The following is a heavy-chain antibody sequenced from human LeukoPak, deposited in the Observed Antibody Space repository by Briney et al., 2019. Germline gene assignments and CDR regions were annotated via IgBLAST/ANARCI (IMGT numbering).Heavy chain of an antibody. J-gene: IGHJ3*02. CDR2: IYYSGST. Sequence: SETLSLNCTVSGGSISSYYWSWIRQPPGKGLEWIGYIYYSGSTNYNPSLKSRVTISVDTSKNQFSLKLSSVTAADTAVYYCARDLYDAFDIWGQGTMVTVSS. V-gene: IGHV4-59*01. CDR1: GGSISSYY. CDR3: ARDLYDAFDI.